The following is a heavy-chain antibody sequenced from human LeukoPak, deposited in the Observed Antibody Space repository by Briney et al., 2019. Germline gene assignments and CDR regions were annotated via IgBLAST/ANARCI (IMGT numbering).Heavy chain of an antibody. Sequence: GGSLRLSCAASGLTVSNNYMTWVRQAPGKGLEWVSAISGSGGSTYYADSVKGRFTISRDNSKNTLYLQMNSLRAEDTAVYYCAKDNGDSLDYWGQGTLVTVSS. J-gene: IGHJ4*02. D-gene: IGHD4-17*01. V-gene: IGHV3-23*01. CDR2: ISGSGGST. CDR3: AKDNGDSLDY. CDR1: GLTVSNNY.